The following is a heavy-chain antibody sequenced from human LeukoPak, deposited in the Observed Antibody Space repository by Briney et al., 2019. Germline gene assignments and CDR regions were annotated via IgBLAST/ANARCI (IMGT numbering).Heavy chain of an antibody. V-gene: IGHV4-59*11. CDR2: IYYSGST. CDR3: ARVGSIFGVVIWRFDP. Sequence: SETLSLTCTVSGGSTSSHYWSWIRQPPGKGLEWIGYIYYSGSTNYNPSLKSRVTISVDTSKNQFSLKLSSVTAADTAVYYCARVGSIFGVVIWRFDPWGQGTLVTVSS. D-gene: IGHD3-3*01. J-gene: IGHJ5*02. CDR1: GGSTSSHY.